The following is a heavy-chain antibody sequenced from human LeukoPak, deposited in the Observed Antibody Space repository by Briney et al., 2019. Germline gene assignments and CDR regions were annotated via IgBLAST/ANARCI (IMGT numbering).Heavy chain of an antibody. CDR1: GYTFTSYG. D-gene: IGHD6-13*01. Sequence: GASVKVSGKASGYTFTSYGISWVRQAPGQGLEWMGWISAYNGNTNYAQMLQGRVTMTTDTSTSTAYMELRSLRSDDTAVYYCARGYSSSWYLGHLLGTDYYYYMDVWGKGTTVTVSS. J-gene: IGHJ6*03. CDR2: ISAYNGNT. V-gene: IGHV1-18*01. CDR3: ARGYSSSWYLGHLLGTDYYYYMDV.